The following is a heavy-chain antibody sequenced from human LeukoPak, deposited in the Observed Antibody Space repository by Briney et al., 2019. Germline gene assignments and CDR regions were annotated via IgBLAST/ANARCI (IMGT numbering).Heavy chain of an antibody. V-gene: IGHV3-23*01. Sequence: GGSLRLSCAASGFTFSSYAMSWVRQAPGKGLEWVSTISNSDSSTYYADLVKGRFTISRDNSENTLYLQMNSLRAEDTAVHYCAKATGYLLWGQGTLVTVSS. D-gene: IGHD1-14*01. CDR1: GFTFSSYA. CDR3: AKATGYLL. J-gene: IGHJ4*02. CDR2: ISNSDSST.